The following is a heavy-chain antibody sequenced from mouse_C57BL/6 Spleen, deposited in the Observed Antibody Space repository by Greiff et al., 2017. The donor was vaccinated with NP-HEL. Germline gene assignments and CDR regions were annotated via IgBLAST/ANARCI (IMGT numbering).Heavy chain of an antibody. CDR3: ARGVYGSTYWYFDV. D-gene: IGHD1-1*01. Sequence: QVQLQQPGAELVKPGASVKLSCKASGYTFTSYWMHWVKQRPGQGLEWIGMIHPNSGSTNYNEKFKSKATLTVDKSSSTAYMQLSSLTSEDSAVYYCARGVYGSTYWYFDVWGTGTTVTVSS. CDR2: IHPNSGST. CDR1: GYTFTSYW. V-gene: IGHV1-64*01. J-gene: IGHJ1*03.